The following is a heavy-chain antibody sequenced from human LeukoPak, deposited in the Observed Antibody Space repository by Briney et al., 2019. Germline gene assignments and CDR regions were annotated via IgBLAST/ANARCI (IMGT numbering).Heavy chain of an antibody. CDR3: AQYYYDSSGYYYVGYFDF. J-gene: IGHJ4*02. Sequence: PSETLSLTCAVYGGSLSGHYWSWIRQSPGKRLEWIGEINHSGSTNYNASLKSRVTISVDTSKNQFSLKLSPVTAADTAVYYCAQYYYDSSGYYYVGYFDFWGQGTLVTVSS. D-gene: IGHD3-22*01. V-gene: IGHV4-34*01. CDR2: INHSGST. CDR1: GGSLSGHY.